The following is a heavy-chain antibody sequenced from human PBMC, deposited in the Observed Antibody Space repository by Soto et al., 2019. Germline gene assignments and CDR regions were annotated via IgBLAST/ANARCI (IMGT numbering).Heavy chain of an antibody. V-gene: IGHV4-59*01. D-gene: IGHD5-12*01. Sequence: SETVSLTCTGSGGSIISGYWSWIRQPPGKGLEWIGYISYSGNTNYNPSLMSRVNMSVDTPQNQFSLRLSSVTTADTAVYYRAGLRGYAALPIDYWGQGTLVTVSS. CDR1: GGSIISGY. CDR2: ISYSGNT. J-gene: IGHJ4*02. CDR3: AGLRGYAALPIDY.